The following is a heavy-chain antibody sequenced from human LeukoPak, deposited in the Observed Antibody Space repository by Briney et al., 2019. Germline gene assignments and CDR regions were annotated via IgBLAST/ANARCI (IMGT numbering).Heavy chain of an antibody. Sequence: GEALKISCKGAGYSFTNYWVGWGRQMPGKGLEWMGIIYPGDSDTRYSASFQGQVTISADKSLTTASLQWSSLKASDTAMYYCARTYGSGSYYTRLRGFDIWGQGTMVTVSS. CDR2: IYPGDSDT. V-gene: IGHV5-51*01. J-gene: IGHJ3*02. D-gene: IGHD3-10*01. CDR3: ARTYGSGSYYTRLRGFDI. CDR1: GYSFTNYW.